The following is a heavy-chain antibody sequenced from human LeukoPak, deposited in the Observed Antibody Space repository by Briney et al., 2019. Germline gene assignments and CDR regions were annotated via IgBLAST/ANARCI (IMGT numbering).Heavy chain of an antibody. Sequence: GGSLRLSCAASELIVSGNYMSWVRQAPGKGLQWVSVIYPGIEIHYAYSVKGRFTISRDNSKNTLYLQMNSLTVDDTAVYYCARGPRYYDNSGYHYGVFDIWGQGTMVTVSS. CDR1: ELIVSGNY. CDR2: IYPGIEI. V-gene: IGHV3-53*01. CDR3: ARGPRYYDNSGYHYGVFDI. J-gene: IGHJ3*02. D-gene: IGHD3-22*01.